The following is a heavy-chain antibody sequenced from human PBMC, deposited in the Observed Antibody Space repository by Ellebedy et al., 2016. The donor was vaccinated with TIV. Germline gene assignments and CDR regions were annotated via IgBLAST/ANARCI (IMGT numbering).Heavy chain of an antibody. Sequence: AASVKVSCKASGGTFSSYTISWVRQAPGQGLEWMGGIIPIFATANYAQKFQGRVTITADESTSTAYMELSRLRSEDTAVYYCARDSSGYYYTVGAFDIWGQGTMVTVSS. CDR1: GGTFSSYT. CDR2: IIPIFATA. J-gene: IGHJ3*02. CDR3: ARDSSGYYYTVGAFDI. V-gene: IGHV1-69*13. D-gene: IGHD3-22*01.